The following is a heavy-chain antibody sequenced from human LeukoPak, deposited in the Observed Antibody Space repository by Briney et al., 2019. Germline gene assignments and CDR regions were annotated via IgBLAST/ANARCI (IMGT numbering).Heavy chain of an antibody. V-gene: IGHV3-33*01. D-gene: IGHD3-22*01. Sequence: GRSLRLSCAASGFTFSSYGMHWVRQAPGKGQEWVAVIWYDGSNKYYADSVKGRFTISRDNSKNTLYLQMNSLRAEDTAVYYCARDRVRWDYYDSSGYYHEGVDYWGQGTLVTVSS. CDR2: IWYDGSNK. J-gene: IGHJ4*02. CDR1: GFTFSSYG. CDR3: ARDRVRWDYYDSSGYYHEGVDY.